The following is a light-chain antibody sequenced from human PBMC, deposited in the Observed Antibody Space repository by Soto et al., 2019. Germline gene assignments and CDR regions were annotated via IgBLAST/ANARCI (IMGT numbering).Light chain of an antibody. J-gene: IGKJ5*01. Sequence: EIVLTQSPGTLSLSPGERATLSCRASQSVSSSYLAWYQHKPGQAPRLLIYGASSRATGIPDRFSGGGSGTDFTLTISRLDPEDFAVYYCQQYGSSPITFGQGTRLEIK. CDR1: QSVSSSY. V-gene: IGKV3-20*01. CDR2: GAS. CDR3: QQYGSSPIT.